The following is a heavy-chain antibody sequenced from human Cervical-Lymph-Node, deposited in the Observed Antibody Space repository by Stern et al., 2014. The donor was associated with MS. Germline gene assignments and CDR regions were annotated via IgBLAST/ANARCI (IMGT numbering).Heavy chain of an antibody. CDR1: GGSISSGDYY. CDR3: ATSERTRVFGVSKGWFDP. J-gene: IGHJ5*02. CDR2: IHNSGTT. Sequence: QLQLQESGPGLVKPSQTLSLTCSVSGGSISSGDYYWSWIRQTPGKGLEWIGYIHNSGTTHYNPSLESRVTISADTSKNQFSLNLSSVTAADTAVYYCATSERTRVFGVSKGWFDPWGQGTLVIVSS. V-gene: IGHV4-30-4*01. D-gene: IGHD5/OR15-5a*01.